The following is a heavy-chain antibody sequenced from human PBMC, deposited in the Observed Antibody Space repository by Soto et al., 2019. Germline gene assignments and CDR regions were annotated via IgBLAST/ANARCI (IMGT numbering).Heavy chain of an antibody. CDR3: ATSQKGYNWNYFDH. D-gene: IGHD1-20*01. CDR1: GGSLSSSSW. J-gene: IGHJ4*02. CDR2: IYYSGST. Sequence: SETLSLTCAVSGGSLSSSSWWSWVRQPPGKALEWLGEIYYSGSTKYNPSLNSRVTTSADQSKNDFSLRLSSVTAADTAVYYCATSQKGYNWNYFDHWGQGALVTVSS. V-gene: IGHV4-4*02.